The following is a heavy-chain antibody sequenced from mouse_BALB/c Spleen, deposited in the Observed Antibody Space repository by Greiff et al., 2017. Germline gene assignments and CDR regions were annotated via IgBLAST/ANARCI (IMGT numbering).Heavy chain of an antibody. Sequence: EVQLVESGGGLVKPGGSLKLSCAASGFAFSSYDMSWVRQTPEKRLEWVAYISSGGGSTYYPDTVKGRFTIPRDNAKNTLYLQMSSLKSEDTAMYYCARSDGYRFAYWGQGTLVTVSA. CDR3: ARSDGYRFAY. CDR2: ISSGGGST. CDR1: GFAFSSYD. D-gene: IGHD2-3*01. J-gene: IGHJ3*01. V-gene: IGHV5-12-1*01.